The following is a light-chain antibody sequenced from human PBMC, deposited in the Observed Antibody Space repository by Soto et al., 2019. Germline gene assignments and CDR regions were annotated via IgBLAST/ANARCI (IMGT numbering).Light chain of an antibody. Sequence: EIVLTQSPGILSLSPVERPSLSCGASRSISSSCLAWHQQKDGQARRLLIYGESSRDTGIPDRFSGTGYEPDFTLTISRLEPEDFAVDYCQEYDNSPISFGQGPRLE. CDR2: GES. J-gene: IGKJ5*01. CDR1: RSISSSC. CDR3: QEYDNSPIS. V-gene: IGKV3-20*01.